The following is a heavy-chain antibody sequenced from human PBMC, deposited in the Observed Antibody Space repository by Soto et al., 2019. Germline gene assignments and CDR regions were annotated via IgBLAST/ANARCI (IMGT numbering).Heavy chain of an antibody. V-gene: IGHV1-2*04. J-gene: IGHJ6*02. Sequence: QVQLVQSGAEVKKPGASVKVSCKASGYTFTGYYMHWVRQAPGQGLEWMGWINPNSGGTNYVQKFQGWVTMTRDTSISTAYMELSRLRSDDTAVYYCAREHLQSYYYGMDVWGQGTTVTVSS. CDR3: AREHLQSYYYGMDV. CDR1: GYTFTGYY. CDR2: INPNSGGT.